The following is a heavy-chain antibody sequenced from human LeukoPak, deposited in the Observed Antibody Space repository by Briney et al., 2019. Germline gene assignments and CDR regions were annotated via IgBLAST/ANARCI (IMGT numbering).Heavy chain of an antibody. CDR1: GGTFNKYS. Sequence: SVKVSCKASGGTFNKYSISWERQAPGQGPEWMGGIIPMFVTANYAQKFQGRLTITADKSTSTAYMELSSLRSEDTAAYYCARDDFSSARAFDIWGQGTMVTVSS. V-gene: IGHV1-69*06. J-gene: IGHJ3*02. CDR2: IIPMFVTA. D-gene: IGHD6-13*01. CDR3: ARDDFSSARAFDI.